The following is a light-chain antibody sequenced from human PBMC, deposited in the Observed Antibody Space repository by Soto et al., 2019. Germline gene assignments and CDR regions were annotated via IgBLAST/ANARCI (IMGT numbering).Light chain of an antibody. V-gene: IGKV3-11*01. CDR2: DAS. CDR1: QSVSSY. J-gene: IGKJ4*01. Sequence: EIVLTQSPATLSLPQGERATLSCRASQSVSSYLAWYQQKPGQAPRLLIYDASNRATGIPARFSGSGSGTDFTLTISSLEPEDFAVYYCQQRSNWLTFGGGTKVEIK. CDR3: QQRSNWLT.